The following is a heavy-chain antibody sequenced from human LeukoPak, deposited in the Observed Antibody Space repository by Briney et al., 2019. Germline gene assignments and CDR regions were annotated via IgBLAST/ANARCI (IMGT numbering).Heavy chain of an antibody. Sequence: GESLRLSCAASGFTFSDAWMTRFRQAPGKGLEWVSYISSSGSTIYYADSVKGRFTISRDNAKNSLYLQMNSLRAEDTAVYYCARGGSTELGYWGQGTLVTVSS. CDR2: ISSSGSTI. D-gene: IGHD1-26*01. CDR1: GFTFSDAW. J-gene: IGHJ4*02. V-gene: IGHV3-11*04. CDR3: ARGGSTELGY.